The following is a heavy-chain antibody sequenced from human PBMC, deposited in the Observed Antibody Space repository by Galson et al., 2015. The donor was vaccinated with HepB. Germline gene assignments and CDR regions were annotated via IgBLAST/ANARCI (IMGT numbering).Heavy chain of an antibody. CDR2: IGGTSGNK. J-gene: IGHJ4*02. CDR1: GFTFSNYA. CDR3: AKDRQRVGATKEKTSSHTTFDY. D-gene: IGHD1-26*01. Sequence: SLRLSCAASGFTFSNYATTWVRQAPGKGLEWVSTIGGTSGNKYYVDSVKGRFTISRDNSKNTLYLQMNSLRAEDTAVYYCAKDRQRVGATKEKTSSHTTFDYWGQGTLVTVSS. V-gene: IGHV3-23*01.